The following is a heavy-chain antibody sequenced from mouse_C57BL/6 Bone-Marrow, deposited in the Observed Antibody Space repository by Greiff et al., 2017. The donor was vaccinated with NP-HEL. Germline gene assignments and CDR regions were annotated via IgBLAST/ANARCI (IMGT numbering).Heavy chain of an antibody. CDR1: GYTFTSYW. Sequence: QVQLQQPGAELVRPGTSVKLSCKASGYTFTSYWMHWVKQRPGQGLEWIGVIDPSDSYTNYNQKFKGKATLTVDTSSSTAYMQLSSLTSEDSAVYYCARNYSSFAYWGQGTLVTVSA. J-gene: IGHJ3*01. CDR2: IDPSDSYT. CDR3: ARNYSSFAY. D-gene: IGHD2-12*01. V-gene: IGHV1-59*01.